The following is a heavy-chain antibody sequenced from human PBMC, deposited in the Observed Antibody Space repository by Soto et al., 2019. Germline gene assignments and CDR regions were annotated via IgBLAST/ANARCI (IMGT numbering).Heavy chain of an antibody. Sequence: QVQLVQSGAEVKKPGASVRVSCKASGYTFARYGIDWVRQAPGQGLEWMGWISSHNGDTKYVQKFQGRVSMTTDTSTSTASMELRSLRSDDTAVYYCARSGSMPYYYYGMDVWGQGTTVTVSS. J-gene: IGHJ6*02. D-gene: IGHD3-10*01. CDR1: GYTFARYG. CDR2: ISSHNGDT. V-gene: IGHV1-18*01. CDR3: ARSGSMPYYYYGMDV.